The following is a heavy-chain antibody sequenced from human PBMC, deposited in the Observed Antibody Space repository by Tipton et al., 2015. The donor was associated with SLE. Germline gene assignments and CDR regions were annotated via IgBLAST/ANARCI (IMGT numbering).Heavy chain of an antibody. CDR2: IYDRGST. CDR1: GASINSGGYY. Sequence: TLSLTCTVSGASINSGGYYWSWIRQHSGKGLEWIGYIYDRGSTSYNPSHKSRLSISADTSKNQFSRKVNSVTAADTAVYYCARGPSLTGQPKWFDAWGQGTHVTVSS. D-gene: IGHD3-9*01. J-gene: IGHJ5*02. V-gene: IGHV4-31*03. CDR3: ARGPSLTGQPKWFDA.